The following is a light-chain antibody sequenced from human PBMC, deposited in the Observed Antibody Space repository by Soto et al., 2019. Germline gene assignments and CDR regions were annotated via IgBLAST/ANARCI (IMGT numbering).Light chain of an antibody. Sequence: ENVLTQSPGTLSFFPGEGATLSCRASQTITLNYLAWYQQKPGQAPRLLISGASSRATGIPDRFSGSGSGTDFTLTISRLEPEDFAVYYCQQYGSAPYTFGQGTKVESK. V-gene: IGKV3-20*01. CDR1: QTITLNY. J-gene: IGKJ2*01. CDR3: QQYGSAPYT. CDR2: GAS.